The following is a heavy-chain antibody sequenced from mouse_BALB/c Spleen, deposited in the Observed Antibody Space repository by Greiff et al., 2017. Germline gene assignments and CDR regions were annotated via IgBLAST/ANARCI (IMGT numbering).Heavy chain of an antibody. V-gene: IGHV1S41*01. CDR3: ARSGEDNGNYPWFAY. Sequence: DLVKPGASVKLSCKASGYTFTSYWINWIKQRPGQGLEWIGRIAPGSGSTYYNEMFKGKATLTVDTSSSTAYIQLSSLSSEDSAVYFCARSGEDNGNYPWFAYWGQGTLVTVSA. CDR1: GYTFTSYW. D-gene: IGHD2-1*01. CDR2: IAPGSGST. J-gene: IGHJ3*01.